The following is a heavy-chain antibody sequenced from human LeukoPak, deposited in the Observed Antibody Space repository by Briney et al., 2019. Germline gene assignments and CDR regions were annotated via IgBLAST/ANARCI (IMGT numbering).Heavy chain of an antibody. J-gene: IGHJ4*02. CDR1: GFTFSSYS. Sequence: GGSLRLSCAASGFTFSSYSMNWVRQAPGKGLEWVSYISSSSSTIYYADSVKGRFTISRDIAKSSLYLQMNSLRAEDTAVYYCARGRLGGHFDYWGQGTLVTVSS. CDR2: ISSSSSTI. CDR3: ARGRLGGHFDY. V-gene: IGHV3-48*01. D-gene: IGHD2-15*01.